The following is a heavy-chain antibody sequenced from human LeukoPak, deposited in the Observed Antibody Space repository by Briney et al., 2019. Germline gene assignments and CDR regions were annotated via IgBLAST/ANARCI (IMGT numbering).Heavy chain of an antibody. J-gene: IGHJ3*02. Sequence: SETLSLTCTVSGGSISSYYWSWIRQPPGKGLEWIGYIYYSGSTNYNPSLKSRVTISVDTSKNQFSLKLSSVAAADTAVYYCARARGYDFWSGYPTPGAFDIWGQGTMVTVSS. CDR1: GGSISSYY. CDR3: ARARGYDFWSGYPTPGAFDI. V-gene: IGHV4-59*01. D-gene: IGHD3-3*01. CDR2: IYYSGST.